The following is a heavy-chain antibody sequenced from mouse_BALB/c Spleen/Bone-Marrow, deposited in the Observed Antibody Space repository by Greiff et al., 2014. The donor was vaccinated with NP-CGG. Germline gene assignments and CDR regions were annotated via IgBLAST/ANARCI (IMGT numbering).Heavy chain of an antibody. V-gene: IGHV7-3*02. CDR3: ARFPMDY. CDR2: IRNKAYDYTT. J-gene: IGHJ4*01. Sequence: EVQRVESGGGLVQPGGSLRLSCTTSGFTFTDSYMSWVRQLPGKALEWLGFIRNKAYDYTTEYSASVKGRFTISRDSSQSILYLQMNTLRPEDSATYYCARFPMDYWGQGTSVTVSS. CDR1: GFTFTDSY.